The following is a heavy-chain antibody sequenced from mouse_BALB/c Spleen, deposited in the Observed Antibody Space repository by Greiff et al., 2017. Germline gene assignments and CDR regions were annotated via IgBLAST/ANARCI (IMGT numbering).Heavy chain of an antibody. CDR1: GFTFSSYA. J-gene: IGHJ1*01. CDR3: ARGDDGYYVGWYFDV. CDR2: ISSGGST. D-gene: IGHD2-3*01. V-gene: IGHV5-6-5*01. Sequence: EVQRVESGGGLVKPGGSLKLSCAASGFTFSSYAMSWVRQTPEKRLEWVASISSGGSTYYPDSVKGRFTISRDNARNILYLQMSSLRSEDTAMYYCARGDDGYYVGWYFDVGGAGTTVTVSS.